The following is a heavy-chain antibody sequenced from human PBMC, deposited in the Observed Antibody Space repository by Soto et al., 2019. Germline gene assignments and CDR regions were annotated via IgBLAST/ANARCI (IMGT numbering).Heavy chain of an antibody. CDR1: GGSISGRSW. Sequence: QVHLQESGPGLVKPSGTLSLTCAVSGGSISGRSWWNWVRQPPGKVLEWIGDVYHSVTTDYNPSLKSRVTISVDKSKNQFSLKLSSVTAADTALYYCARGTAMPSRRYDWCQGTLVTVPS. J-gene: IGHJ4*02. CDR3: ARGTAMPSRRYD. V-gene: IGHV4-4*02. D-gene: IGHD5-18*01. CDR2: VYHSVTT.